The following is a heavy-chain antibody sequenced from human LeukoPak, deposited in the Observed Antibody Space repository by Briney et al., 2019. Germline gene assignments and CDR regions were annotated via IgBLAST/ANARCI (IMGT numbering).Heavy chain of an antibody. CDR2: ISGSGGST. V-gene: IGHV3-23*01. CDR1: GFTFSSYA. D-gene: IGHD3-10*01. J-gene: IGHJ4*02. CDR3: AKGTRGSGTSYNDDY. Sequence: GGSLRLSCAASGFTFSSYAMSWVRQAPGKGLEWVSAISGSGGSTYYADSVKGRFTISRDNSKNTLYLQMNSLRAEDTAVYFCAKGTRGSGTSYNDDYWGRGPRVTVSS.